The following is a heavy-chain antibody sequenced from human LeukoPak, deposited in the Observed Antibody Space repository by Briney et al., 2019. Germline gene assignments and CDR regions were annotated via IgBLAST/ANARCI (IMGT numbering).Heavy chain of an antibody. V-gene: IGHV5-51*01. CDR2: IYPGDSDT. D-gene: IGHD1-14*01. CDR1: GYSFTSYW. CDR3: ARLPVYAYFDY. J-gene: IGHJ4*02. Sequence: PGEALKISCKGSGYSFTSYWIGWVRQMPGKGVEWVGLIYPGDSDTRYSPSFQGQVTISADRSISTAYLQWNSLEASDTAFYYCARLPVYAYFDYWGQGTLVTVSS.